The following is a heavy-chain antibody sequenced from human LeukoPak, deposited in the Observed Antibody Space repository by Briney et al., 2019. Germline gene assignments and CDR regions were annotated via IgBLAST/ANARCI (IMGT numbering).Heavy chain of an antibody. J-gene: IGHJ3*02. CDR2: IYHSGST. CDR3: ARERITMVRGGRGAFDI. CDR1: GGSISSGGYS. Sequence: PSETLSLTCAVSGGSISSGGYSWSWIRQPPGKGLEWIGYIYHSGSTYYNPSLKRRVTISVDRSKNQFSLKLSSVTAADTAVYYCARERITMVRGGRGAFDIWGQGTMVTVSS. V-gene: IGHV4-30-2*01. D-gene: IGHD3-10*01.